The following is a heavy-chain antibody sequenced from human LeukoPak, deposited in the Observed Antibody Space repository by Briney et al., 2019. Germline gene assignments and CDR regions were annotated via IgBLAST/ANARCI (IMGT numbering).Heavy chain of an antibody. D-gene: IGHD2-21*02. CDR3: ARNHIVVVTAIPGVFDI. Sequence: SETLSLTCTVSGGSISSSSYYWGWIRQPPGKGLEWIGSIYYSGSTYYNPSLKSRVTISVDTSKNQFSLKLSSVTAADTAVYYCARNHIVVVTAIPGVFDIGGQGTMVPVSS. CDR1: GGSISSSSYY. V-gene: IGHV4-39*01. J-gene: IGHJ3*02. CDR2: IYYSGST.